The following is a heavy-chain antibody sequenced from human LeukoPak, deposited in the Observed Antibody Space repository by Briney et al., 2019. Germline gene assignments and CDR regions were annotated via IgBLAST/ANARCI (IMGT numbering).Heavy chain of an antibody. CDR2: IGSSRSTI. Sequence: QSGGSLRLSCAASGFTFSSYTMNWVRQAPGKGLEWVSYIGSSRSTIYYADSVKGRFTISRDNAKNSLYLQMNSLRAEDTAVYYCARAKRNGFDIWGQGTMVTVSS. CDR1: GFTFSSYT. CDR3: ARAKRNGFDI. V-gene: IGHV3-48*01. J-gene: IGHJ3*02.